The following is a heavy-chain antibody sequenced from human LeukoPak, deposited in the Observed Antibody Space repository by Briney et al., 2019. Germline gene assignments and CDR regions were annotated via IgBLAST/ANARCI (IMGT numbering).Heavy chain of an antibody. J-gene: IGHJ3*02. CDR3: ARGWELLNDAFDI. D-gene: IGHD1-26*01. V-gene: IGHV4-34*01. CDR2: INHSGST. CDR1: GGSFSGYY. Sequence: SETLSLTCAVYGGSFSGYYWSWIRQPPGKGLEWIGEINHSGSTNYDPSLKSRVTISVDTSKNQFSLKLSSVTAADTAVYYCARGWELLNDAFDIWGQGTMVTVSS.